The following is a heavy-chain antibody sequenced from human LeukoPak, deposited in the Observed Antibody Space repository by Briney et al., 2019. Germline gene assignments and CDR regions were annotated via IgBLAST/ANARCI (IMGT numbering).Heavy chain of an antibody. J-gene: IGHJ4*02. Sequence: AAVKVSCKASGYTFTGYYVHLGRQAPAQGPEWVGWINPNNGDTYYAQMFQGRVTMTRDTSITTAYMELSRLRSDDRAVYYCAREGQGSGTYHSDYWGQGTLVTVSS. CDR2: INPNNGDT. D-gene: IGHD3-10*01. CDR1: GYTFTGYY. CDR3: AREGQGSGTYHSDY. V-gene: IGHV1-2*02.